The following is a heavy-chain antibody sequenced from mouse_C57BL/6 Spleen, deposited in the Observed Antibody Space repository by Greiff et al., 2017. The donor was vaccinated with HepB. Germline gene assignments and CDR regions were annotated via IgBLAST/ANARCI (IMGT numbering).Heavy chain of an antibody. J-gene: IGHJ4*01. V-gene: IGHV5-12*01. D-gene: IGHD4-1*01. CDR2: ISNGGGST. CDR3: ARNCDGDYYAMDY. CDR1: GFTFSDYY. Sequence: EVKLVESGGGLVQPGGSLKLSCAASGFTFSDYYMYWVRQTPEKRLEWVAYISNGGGSTYYPDTVKGRFTISRDNAKNTLYLQMSRLKSEDTAMYYCARNCDGDYYAMDYWGQGTSVTVSS.